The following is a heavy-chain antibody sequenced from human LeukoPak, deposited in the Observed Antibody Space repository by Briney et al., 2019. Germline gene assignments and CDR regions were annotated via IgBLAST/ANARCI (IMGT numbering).Heavy chain of an antibody. D-gene: IGHD3-10*01. CDR1: GGPFSGYY. Sequence: PSETLSLTCAVYGGPFSGYYWSWIRQPPGKGLEWIGEINHSGSTNYNPSLKSRVTISVDTSKNQFSLKLSSVTAADTAVYYCARGGVRGVGYYYYYGMDVWGQGTTVTVSS. J-gene: IGHJ6*02. V-gene: IGHV4-34*01. CDR3: ARGGVRGVGYYYYYGMDV. CDR2: INHSGST.